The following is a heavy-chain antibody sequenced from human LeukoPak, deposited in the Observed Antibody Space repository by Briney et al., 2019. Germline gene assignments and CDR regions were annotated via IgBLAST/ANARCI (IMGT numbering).Heavy chain of an antibody. CDR2: IIPIFGTA. CDR3: ARSYYDFWSGIIQFDP. Sequence: EASVKVSCKASGGTFSSYAISWVRQAPGQGLEWMGGIIPIFGTANYAQKFQGRVTITADESTSTAYMELSSLRSEDTAVYYCARSYYDFWSGIIQFDPWGQETLVTVSS. CDR1: GGTFSSYA. J-gene: IGHJ5*02. V-gene: IGHV1-69*01. D-gene: IGHD3-3*01.